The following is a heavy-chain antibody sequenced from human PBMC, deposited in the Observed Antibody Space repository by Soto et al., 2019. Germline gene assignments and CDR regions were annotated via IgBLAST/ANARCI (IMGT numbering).Heavy chain of an antibody. D-gene: IGHD3-22*01. CDR1: GGTFSSYA. Sequence: SVKVSCKASGGTFSSYAISWVRQAPGQGLEWMGGIIPIFGTANYAQKFQGRVTITADESTSTAYMELSSLRSEDTAVYYCARDSTTYSSGYYWYFDYWGQGTLVTVSS. CDR2: IIPIFGTA. V-gene: IGHV1-69*13. CDR3: ARDSTTYSSGYYWYFDY. J-gene: IGHJ4*02.